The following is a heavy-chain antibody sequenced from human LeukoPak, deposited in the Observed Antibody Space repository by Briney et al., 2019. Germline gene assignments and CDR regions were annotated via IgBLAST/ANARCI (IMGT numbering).Heavy chain of an antibody. D-gene: IGHD2-15*01. CDR3: ALAAPPWYYFDY. V-gene: IGHV4-59*01. J-gene: IGHJ4*02. CDR1: GGSISSYY. Sequence: SETLSLTCTVSGGSISSYYWSWIRQPPGKGLEWIGYIYYSGSTNYNPSLKSRVTISVDTSKNQFSLKLSSVTAADTAVYYCALAAPPWYYFDYWGQGTLVTVSS. CDR2: IYYSGST.